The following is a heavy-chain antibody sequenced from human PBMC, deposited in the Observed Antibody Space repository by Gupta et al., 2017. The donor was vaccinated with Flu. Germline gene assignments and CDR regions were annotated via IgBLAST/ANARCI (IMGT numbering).Heavy chain of an antibody. CDR2: ISSSSSYI. J-gene: IGHJ4*02. D-gene: IGHD5-18*01. Sequence: EVQVEASGGGLVKPGGSLRLSCAASGLSCRTYSMQWVRQAPGKGLEWVSFISSSSSYIYHTDSVKGRFTISRDNAQNSVYLKMNSLRAEDTAVYFCARSWDTASSFDYWGQGTLVTVSA. V-gene: IGHV3-21*01. CDR3: ARSWDTASSFDY. CDR1: GLSCRTYS.